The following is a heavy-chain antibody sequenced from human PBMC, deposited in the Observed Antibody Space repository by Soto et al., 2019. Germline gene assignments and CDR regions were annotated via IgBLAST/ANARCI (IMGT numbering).Heavy chain of an antibody. CDR3: ARDSSGRAIFDS. CDR2: TSAYMVT. D-gene: IGHD6-19*01. V-gene: IGHV1-18*01. J-gene: IGHJ4*02. Sequence: QVQLVQSGGEVKKPGASVKVSCRASGYTFTSYGISWVRQAPGQGLAWLGWTSAYMVTNYAQKFQGRVTMTTDTSTSTAYMELRSLRFDDTAVYYCARDSSGRAIFDSWGQGTLVTVSS. CDR1: GYTFTSYG.